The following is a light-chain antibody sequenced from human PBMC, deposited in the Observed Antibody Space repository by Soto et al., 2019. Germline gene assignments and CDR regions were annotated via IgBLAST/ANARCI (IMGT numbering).Light chain of an antibody. Sequence: QSVLTQPPSASGTPGQRVTISCSGSSSNIGSNTVNWYQQLPGTAPKLLIYSNNQRPSGGPDRFSGSTSGNSASLAISGLQSEDEADEYGEAWDDSLNGLYVVFGGGTKLTVL. CDR2: SNN. J-gene: IGLJ2*01. V-gene: IGLV1-44*01. CDR3: EAWDDSLNGLYVV. CDR1: SSNIGSNT.